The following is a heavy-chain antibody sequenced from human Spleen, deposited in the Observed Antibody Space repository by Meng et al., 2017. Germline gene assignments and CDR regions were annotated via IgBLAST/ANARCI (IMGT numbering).Heavy chain of an antibody. J-gene: IGHJ4*02. CDR1: GGSFSDYY. V-gene: IGHV4-34*01. D-gene: IGHD6-13*01. CDR3: ARRRAAAGMGY. Sequence: QGRLQQWGAGLLKPSETLSLTCVVSGGSFSDYYWSWVRQPPGKGLEWIGEIYHSGSTNYNPSLKSRVTISVDKSKNQFSLKLSSVTAADTAVYYCARRRAAAGMGYWGQGTLVTVSS. CDR2: IYHSGST.